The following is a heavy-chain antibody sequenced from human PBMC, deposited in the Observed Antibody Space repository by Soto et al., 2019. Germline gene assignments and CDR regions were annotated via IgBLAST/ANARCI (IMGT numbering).Heavy chain of an antibody. J-gene: IGHJ6*04. D-gene: IGHD3-16*01. CDR1: GFPFSSYW. CDR3: ARGAKGGYAVDV. CDR2: IKYDGTIT. Sequence: EVQLVESGGGSVQPGESLRLSCAASGFPFSSYWIHWVRQAPGKGLMWVSRIKYDGTITNYADSLKGRLTISRDTAKNTVYMQMNSLRVEYTAVYHWARGAKGGYAVDVWGKGTTVTVSS. V-gene: IGHV3-74*01.